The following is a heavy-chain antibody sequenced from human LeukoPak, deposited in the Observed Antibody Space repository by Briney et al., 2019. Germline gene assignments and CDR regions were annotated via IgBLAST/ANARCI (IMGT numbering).Heavy chain of an antibody. Sequence: PGGSLRLSCAASGFTFSSYWMHWVRQAPGKGQVWVSRINSDGSSTSYADSVKGRFTISRDNAKNTLYLQMNSLRAEDTAVYYCARGGSGWYLDYFDYWGQGTLVTVSS. V-gene: IGHV3-74*01. CDR1: GFTFSSYW. D-gene: IGHD6-19*01. CDR3: ARGGSGWYLDYFDY. CDR2: INSDGSST. J-gene: IGHJ4*02.